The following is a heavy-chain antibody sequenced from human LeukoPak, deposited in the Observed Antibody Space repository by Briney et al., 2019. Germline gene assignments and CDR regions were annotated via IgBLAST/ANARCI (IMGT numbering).Heavy chain of an antibody. Sequence: PSETLSLTCAVYGGSFRGYYWSWIRQPPGKGLEWIGEINHSGSTNYNPSLKSRVTISVDTSKNQFSLKLSSVTAADTAVYSCARVRYGDYERYFDYWGQGTLVTVSS. V-gene: IGHV4-34*01. CDR2: INHSGST. D-gene: IGHD4-17*01. CDR3: ARVRYGDYERYFDY. CDR1: GGSFRGYY. J-gene: IGHJ4*02.